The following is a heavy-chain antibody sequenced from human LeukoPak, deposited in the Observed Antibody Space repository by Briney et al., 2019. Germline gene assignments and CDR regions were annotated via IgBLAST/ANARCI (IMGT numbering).Heavy chain of an antibody. J-gene: IGHJ4*02. CDR2: ISGNGGAT. D-gene: IGHD2-15*01. V-gene: IGHV3-23*01. CDR3: SNRPIVAASGPYFFDY. CDR1: GLTFIRYA. Sequence: GGSLRLSCEASGLTFIRYAMNWARQAPGKGLEGGSDISGNGGATFYADSVKGRFTISRDNAKNTLYLQMDSLRAEDTAVYYCSNRPIVAASGPYFFDYWGQGTLVAVSS.